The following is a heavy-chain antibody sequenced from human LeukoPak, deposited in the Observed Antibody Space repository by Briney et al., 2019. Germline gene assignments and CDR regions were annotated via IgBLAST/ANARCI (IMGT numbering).Heavy chain of an antibody. J-gene: IGHJ4*02. D-gene: IGHD2-15*01. Sequence: GGSLRLSCAASGFIFSSYAMSWVRQAPGKGLEWVSAISGSGGSTYYADSVKGRFTISRDNSKNTLYLQMNSLRAEDTAVYYCAKMGYCSGGSCEGVLDYWGQGTLVTVSS. CDR1: GFIFSSYA. V-gene: IGHV3-23*01. CDR2: ISGSGGST. CDR3: AKMGYCSGGSCEGVLDY.